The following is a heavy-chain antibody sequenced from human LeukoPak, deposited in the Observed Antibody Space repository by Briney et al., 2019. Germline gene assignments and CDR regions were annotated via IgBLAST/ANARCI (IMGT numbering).Heavy chain of an antibody. CDR1: GGSISSGSYY. CDR3: AGAQAEYFQH. J-gene: IGHJ1*01. Sequence: SETLSLTCTVSGGSISSGSYYWSWIRQPAGKGLEWIGRIYTSGSTNYNPSLKSRVTISVDTSKNQFSLKLSSVTAADTAVYYCAGAQAEYFQHWGQGTLVTVSS. CDR2: IYTSGST. V-gene: IGHV4-61*02.